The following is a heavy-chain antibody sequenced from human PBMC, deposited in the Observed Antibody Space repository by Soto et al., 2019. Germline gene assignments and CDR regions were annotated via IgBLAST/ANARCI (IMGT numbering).Heavy chain of an antibody. CDR3: AKMTSDSYGRNYGMDV. V-gene: IGHV3-23*01. J-gene: IGHJ6*02. D-gene: IGHD5-18*01. CDR2: LRDSGVSP. CDR1: GFPFSSYA. Sequence: WSLRLSCAGSGFPFSSYAMSWVRQAPEKGLEWVSALRDSGVSPYYADSVKGRFTISRDNSKNTLYLQMDSLRVEDTALYYCAKMTSDSYGRNYGMDVWGQGTTVTVS.